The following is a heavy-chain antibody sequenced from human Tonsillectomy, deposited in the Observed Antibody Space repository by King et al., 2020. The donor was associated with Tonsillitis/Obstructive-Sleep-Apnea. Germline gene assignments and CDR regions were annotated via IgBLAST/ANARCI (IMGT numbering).Heavy chain of an antibody. CDR1: GGTFSSYA. CDR3: ARGLDGVTIFGVVIGSMGY. V-gene: IGHV1-69*01. D-gene: IGHD3-3*01. J-gene: IGHJ4*02. CDR2: IIPIFGTA. Sequence: VQLVQSGAEVKKPGSSVKVSCKASGGTFSSYAISWVRQAPGQGLEWMGGIIPIFGTANYAQKFQGRVTITADESTSTAYMELSSLRSEDTAVYYCARGLDGVTIFGVVIGSMGYWGQGTLVTVSS.